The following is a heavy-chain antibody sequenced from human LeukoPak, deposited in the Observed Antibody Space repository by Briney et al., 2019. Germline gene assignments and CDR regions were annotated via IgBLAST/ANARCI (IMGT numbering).Heavy chain of an antibody. V-gene: IGHV4-61*02. J-gene: IGHJ4*02. CDR3: ARVKSGWYYFDY. CDR2: IYSSGST. Sequence: SQTLSLTCTVSGGSISSSSYYWSWIRQPAGKGLEWIGRIYSSGSTDYDPSLKSRVAISVDTSKNQFSLNLSSVTAADTAIYYCARVKSGWYYFDYWGQGTLVTVSS. CDR1: GGSISSSSYY. D-gene: IGHD6-19*01.